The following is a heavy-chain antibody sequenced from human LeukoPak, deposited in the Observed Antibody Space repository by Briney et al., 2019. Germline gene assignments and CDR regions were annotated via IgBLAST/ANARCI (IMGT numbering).Heavy chain of an antibody. V-gene: IGHV4-39*01. CDR3: ARRSTVLTANYEY. CDR1: GGSIGSNSYY. J-gene: IGHJ4*02. Sequence: SETLSLTCAVSGGSIGSNSYYWGWIRQPPGKGLEWIGSIYYSGSTYYNPSLKSRVTISVDTSKNQFSLKLSSVTAADTALYYCARRSTVLTANYEYWGQGTLVTVSA. D-gene: IGHD4-23*01. CDR2: IYYSGST.